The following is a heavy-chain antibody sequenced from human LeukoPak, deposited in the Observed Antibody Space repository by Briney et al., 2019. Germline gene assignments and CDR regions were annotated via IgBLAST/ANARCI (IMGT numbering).Heavy chain of an antibody. D-gene: IGHD5-24*01. J-gene: IGHJ4*02. CDR1: GFTFDDYA. CDR3: AKERDGYDVFDY. V-gene: IGHV3-43*02. CDR2: ISGDGGST. Sequence: PGGSLRLSCAASGFTFDDYAMHWVRQAPGKGLEWVSLISGDGGSTYYADSVKGRFTISGDNSKNSLYLQMNSLRTEDTALYYCAKERDGYDVFDYWGQGTLVTVSS.